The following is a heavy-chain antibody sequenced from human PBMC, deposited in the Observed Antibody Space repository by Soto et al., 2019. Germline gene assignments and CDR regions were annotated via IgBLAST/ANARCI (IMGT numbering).Heavy chain of an antibody. J-gene: IGHJ3*02. CDR3: ARAHYHDSSGPNGHAFDI. D-gene: IGHD3-22*01. CDR2: ISDDGDKV. CDR1: EFTFSDYA. V-gene: IGHV3-30-3*01. Sequence: VGSLRLSCAASEFTFSDYAMHWVRQAPGKGLEWVAVISDDGDKVFYADSMKDRLTISRDNSKSTLFLQLTSLGPEDTALYYCARAHYHDSSGPNGHAFDIWGQGTLVTVSS.